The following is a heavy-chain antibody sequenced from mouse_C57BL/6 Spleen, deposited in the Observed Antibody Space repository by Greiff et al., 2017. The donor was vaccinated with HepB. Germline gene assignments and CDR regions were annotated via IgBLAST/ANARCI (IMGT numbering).Heavy chain of an antibody. V-gene: IGHV1-7*01. J-gene: IGHJ4*01. CDR1: GYTFTSYW. CDR3: AMEEPYDYDVMDY. Sequence: VQLQQSGAELAKPGASVKLSCKASGYTFTSYWMHWVKQRPGQGLEWIGYINPSSGYTKYNQKFKDKATLTADKSSSTAYMKLSSLTYDDSAVYYCAMEEPYDYDVMDYWGQGTSVTVSS. CDR2: INPSSGYT.